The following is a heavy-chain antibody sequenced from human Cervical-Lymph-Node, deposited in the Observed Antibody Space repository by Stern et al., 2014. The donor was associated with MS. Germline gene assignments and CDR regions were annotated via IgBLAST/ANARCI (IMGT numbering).Heavy chain of an antibody. V-gene: IGHV1-18*04. J-gene: IGHJ4*02. CDR3: ARFTLVSGSHNY. D-gene: IGHD3-10*01. Sequence: VQLVESGPEVKKPGASVKVSCNGSGYTFTNYAFSWVRQAPGQGLEWMGWITAYNGNTTYAPRVQGRVALTTDTSTATAYMELRSLRSDDTAVYYCARFTLVSGSHNYWGQGTLVTVSS. CDR2: ITAYNGNT. CDR1: GYTFTNYA.